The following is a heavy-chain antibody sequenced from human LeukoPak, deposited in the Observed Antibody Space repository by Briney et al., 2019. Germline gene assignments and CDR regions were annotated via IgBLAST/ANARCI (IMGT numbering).Heavy chain of an antibody. D-gene: IGHD3-22*01. CDR2: IRSKAYGGTA. CDR3: TTYHYDTSGYYYVTY. Sequence: GGSLRLSCTASGFTFCDYAMSWVRQAPGKGLEWVGFIRSKAYGGTADYAASLKGRFTISRDDSKNIAYLQMISLKTEDTAVYYCTTYHYDTSGYYYVTYWGQGTLVTVSS. J-gene: IGHJ4*02. CDR1: GFTFCDYA. V-gene: IGHV3-49*04.